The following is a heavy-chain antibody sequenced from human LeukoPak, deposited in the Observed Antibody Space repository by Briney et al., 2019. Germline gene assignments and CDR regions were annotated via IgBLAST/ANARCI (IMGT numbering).Heavy chain of an antibody. J-gene: IGHJ4*02. D-gene: IGHD1-26*01. CDR3: ARDRVGATTGFDY. CDR1: GGSISSGGYY. Sequence: PSQTLSLTCTVSGGSISSGGYYWSWIRQHPGKGLEWIGYIYYSGSTYYNPSLKSRVTISVDTSKNQFSLKLSSVTAADTAVYYCARDRVGATTGFDYWGQGTLVTVSS. V-gene: IGHV4-31*03. CDR2: IYYSGST.